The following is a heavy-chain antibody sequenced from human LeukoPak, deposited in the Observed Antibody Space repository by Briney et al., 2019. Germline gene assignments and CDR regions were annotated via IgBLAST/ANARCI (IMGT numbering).Heavy chain of an antibody. CDR1: GYTFTSYG. CDR3: ARSGLFYYDSSGYYENWFDP. CDR2: ISAYNGNT. V-gene: IGHV1-18*01. J-gene: IGHJ5*02. Sequence: GASVKVCCKASGYTFTSYGISWVRQAPGQGLEWMGWISAYNGNTNYAQKLQGRVTMTTDTSTSTAYMELRSLRSDDTAVYYCARSGLFYYDSSGYYENWFDPWGQGTPVTVSS. D-gene: IGHD3-22*01.